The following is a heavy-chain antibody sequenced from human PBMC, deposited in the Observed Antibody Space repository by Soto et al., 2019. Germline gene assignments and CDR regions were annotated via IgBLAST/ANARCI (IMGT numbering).Heavy chain of an antibody. D-gene: IGHD2-2*01. CDR2: INHSGST. V-gene: IGHV4-34*01. CDR3: ARGRSCSSTSCQRNWFDP. Sequence: QVQLQQWGAGLLKPSETLSLTCAVYGGSFSGYYWSWIRQPPGKGLEWIGEINHSGSTNYNPSLRRRVTISVDTAKNQFSLKLRSVTAADTAVYYCARGRSCSSTSCQRNWFDPWGQGTLVTVSS. CDR1: GGSFSGYY. J-gene: IGHJ5*02.